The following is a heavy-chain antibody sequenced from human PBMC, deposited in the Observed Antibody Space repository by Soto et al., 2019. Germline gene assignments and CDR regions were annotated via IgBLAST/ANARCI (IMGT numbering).Heavy chain of an antibody. CDR3: ARDLAAAGMGFDP. CDR2: IYSGGST. Sequence: EVQLVESGGGLIQPGGSLRLSSAASGFTVSSNYMSWVRQAPGKGLEWVSVIYSGGSTYYADSVKGRFTISRDNSKNTLYLQMNSLRAEDTAVYYCARDLAAAGMGFDPWGQGTLVTVSS. V-gene: IGHV3-53*01. J-gene: IGHJ5*02. CDR1: GFTVSSNY. D-gene: IGHD6-13*01.